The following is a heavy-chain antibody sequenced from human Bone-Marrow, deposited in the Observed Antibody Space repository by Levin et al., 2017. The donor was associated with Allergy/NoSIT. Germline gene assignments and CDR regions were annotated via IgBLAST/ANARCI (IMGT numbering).Heavy chain of an antibody. CDR1: GGSITTYY. Sequence: GSLRLSCTVSGGSITTYYWSWIRQPPGKGLEWIGYIYYSGTTHYNPFFKSRVTTSVDTSKNQVSLRLSSVTAADTAVYFCARGEPGVNWYFDLWGRGTLVTVSS. J-gene: IGHJ2*01. V-gene: IGHV4-59*01. CDR3: ARGEPGVNWYFDL. CDR2: IYYSGTT. D-gene: IGHD4-23*01.